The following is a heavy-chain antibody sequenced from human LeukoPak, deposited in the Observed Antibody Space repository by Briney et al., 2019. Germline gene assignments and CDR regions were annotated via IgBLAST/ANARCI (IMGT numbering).Heavy chain of an antibody. CDR2: LHANGDEK. J-gene: IGHJ4*02. V-gene: IGHV3-7*01. D-gene: IGHD5-12*01. CDR1: GFSLSGYW. Sequence: GGSLRLSCAASGFSLSGYWMSWVRQAPGEGLEWVARLHANGDEKNFVGSVQGRFTVSRDNAKNSLYLQMNSLRVEDTAVYYCARGGYSFDYLGQGTLVTVSS. CDR3: ARGGYSFDY.